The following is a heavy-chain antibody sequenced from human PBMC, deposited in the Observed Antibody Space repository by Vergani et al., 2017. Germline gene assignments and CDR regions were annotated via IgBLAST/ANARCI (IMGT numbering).Heavy chain of an antibody. CDR1: GFTFSSYA. CDR2: ISGSGGST. J-gene: IGHJ4*02. D-gene: IGHD1-26*01. Sequence: EVQLLESGGGLVQPGGSLRLSCAASGFTFSSYAMSWVRQAPGKGLEWVSAISGSGGSTYYADSVKGRFTISRDNSKNTLYLQMNSLRAEDTAVYYCAEGSPQWELPERLSGFDYWGQGTLVTVSS. CDR3: AEGSPQWELPERLSGFDY. V-gene: IGHV3-23*01.